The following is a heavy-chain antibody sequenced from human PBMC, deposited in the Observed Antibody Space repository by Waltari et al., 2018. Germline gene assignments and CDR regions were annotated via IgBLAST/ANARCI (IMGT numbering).Heavy chain of an antibody. CDR2: ISNGGRTT. V-gene: IGHV3-74*01. J-gene: IGHJ4*02. D-gene: IGHD2-2*01. CDR3: ARDSSHLPAAFDN. CDR1: GCTFSRFW. Sequence: EVELVQSGGGLVQPGGSLRLSCAASGCTFSRFWMQWFRQVPGRGLVWVSRISNGGRTTDYTDAVKGRCTISRDNAKYTLYRQMNSLRAEDTAVYYCARDSSHLPAAFDNWCQGTLVTVSS.